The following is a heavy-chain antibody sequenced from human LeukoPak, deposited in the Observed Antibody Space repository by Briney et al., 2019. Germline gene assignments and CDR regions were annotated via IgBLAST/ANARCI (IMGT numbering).Heavy chain of an antibody. J-gene: IGHJ4*02. CDR1: GFTFSDQW. D-gene: IGHD4/OR15-4a*01. V-gene: IGHV3-74*03. CDR3: VKGAPFDY. Sequence: GGSLRLSCAASGFTFSDQWMHWVRQGPEKGLVWVSRINGDGSSTAYADFVKGRFTISRDNARNTLSLQMNSLRIEDTAVYYCVKGAPFDYWGQGTLVAASS. CDR2: INGDGSST.